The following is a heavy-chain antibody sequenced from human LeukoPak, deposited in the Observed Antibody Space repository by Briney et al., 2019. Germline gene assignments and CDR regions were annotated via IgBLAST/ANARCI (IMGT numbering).Heavy chain of an antibody. CDR3: AKFPYSAGGYFDY. D-gene: IGHD3-16*01. CDR2: ISGSGGST. CDR1: GFTFSSYA. V-gene: IGHV3-23*01. J-gene: IGHJ4*02. Sequence: PGGSLRLSCAAAGFTFSSYAMSWVRQAPGKGLEWVSAISGSGGSTYYADSVKGRFTISRDNSKNTLYLQMNSLRAEDTAVYYCAKFPYSAGGYFDYWGQGTLVTVSS.